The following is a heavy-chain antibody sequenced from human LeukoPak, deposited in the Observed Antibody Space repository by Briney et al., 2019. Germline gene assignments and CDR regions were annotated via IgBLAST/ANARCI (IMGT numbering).Heavy chain of an antibody. V-gene: IGHV3-48*04. CDR3: ARDIMGGWQPSRYFDY. Sequence: GSLRLSCAASGFIFSSYSMNWVRQAPGKGLEWVSYISSSGSTIYYADSVKGRFTISRDNAKNSLYLQMNSLRAEDTAVYYCARDIMGGWQPSRYFDYWGQGTLVTVSS. CDR2: ISSSGSTI. CDR1: GFIFSSYS. D-gene: IGHD3-16*01. J-gene: IGHJ4*02.